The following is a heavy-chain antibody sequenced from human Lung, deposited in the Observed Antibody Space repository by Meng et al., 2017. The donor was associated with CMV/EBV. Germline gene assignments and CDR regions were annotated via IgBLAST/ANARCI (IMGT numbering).Heavy chain of an antibody. Sequence: HVHLVQSGAEVKKPGASVKVSCKASGYSFITYGITWVRQAPGQGLEWMGWISIYSGNTNTNYAQKLQGRVTMTTDTSTSTAYMELRSLRSDDTAVYFCARAPDRAYGDSHLDLWGQGTLVTVSS. CDR1: GYSFITYG. D-gene: IGHD4-17*01. CDR3: ARAPDRAYGDSHLDL. CDR2: ISIYSGNTNT. J-gene: IGHJ5*02. V-gene: IGHV1-18*01.